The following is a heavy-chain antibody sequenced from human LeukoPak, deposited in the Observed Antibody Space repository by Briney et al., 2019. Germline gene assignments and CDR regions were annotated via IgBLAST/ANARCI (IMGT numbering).Heavy chain of an antibody. Sequence: SETLSLTCAVYGGSFSGYYWSWIRQPPGKGLEWIGEINHSGSTNYNPSLKSRVTISVDTSKNQFSLKLSSVTAADTAVYYCARRENYYGSGTLYWGQGTLVTVSS. V-gene: IGHV4-34*01. CDR1: GGSFSGYY. CDR3: ARRENYYGSGTLY. D-gene: IGHD3-10*01. CDR2: INHSGST. J-gene: IGHJ4*02.